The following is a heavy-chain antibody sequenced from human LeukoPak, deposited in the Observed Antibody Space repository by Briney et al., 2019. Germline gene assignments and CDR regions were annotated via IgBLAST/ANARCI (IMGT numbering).Heavy chain of an antibody. CDR2: FDPEDGET. D-gene: IGHD2-2*01. CDR3: ATLIPYCSSTSCYSGGNY. V-gene: IGHV1-24*01. CDR1: GYTLTELS. J-gene: IGHJ4*01. Sequence: GASVKVSCKVSGYTLTELSMHWVRQAPGKGLEWMGGFDPEDGETIYAQKFQGRVTMTEDTSTDTAYMELSSLRSEDTAVYYCATLIPYCSSTSCYSGGNYWGQGTLVTVSS.